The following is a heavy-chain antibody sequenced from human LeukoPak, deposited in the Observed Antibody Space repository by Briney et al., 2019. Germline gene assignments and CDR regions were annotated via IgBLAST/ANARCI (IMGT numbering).Heavy chain of an antibody. CDR2: ISSNSSYI. V-gene: IGHV3-21*01. CDR1: GFTFSSYS. Sequence: PGGSLRLSCSASGFTFSSYSMNWVRQAPGKGLEWVSSISSNSSYIYYADSVKGRFTISRDNAKNTLYLQMNSLRAEDTAVYYCASNPWFDLWGQGTLVTVSS. D-gene: IGHD2-8*01. CDR3: ASNPWFDL. J-gene: IGHJ5*02.